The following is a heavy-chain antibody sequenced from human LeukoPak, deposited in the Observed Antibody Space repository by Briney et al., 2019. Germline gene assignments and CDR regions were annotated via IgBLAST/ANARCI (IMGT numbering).Heavy chain of an antibody. CDR1: GFTVSNSY. V-gene: IGHV3-53*01. CDR2: IYVGGST. J-gene: IGHJ4*02. CDR3: TRAALNDYAVN. Sequence: GGSLRLSCAASGFTVSNSYMSWVRQAPGKGLEWVSMIYVGGSTFYAGSVKGRFTISRDNSKNTLYLQMDSLRAEDTAIYYYTRAALNDYAVNWGQGSLVTVSS. D-gene: IGHD4-17*01.